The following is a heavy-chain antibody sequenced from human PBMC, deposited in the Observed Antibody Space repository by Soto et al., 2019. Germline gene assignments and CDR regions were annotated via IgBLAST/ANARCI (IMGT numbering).Heavy chain of an antibody. D-gene: IGHD3-3*01. CDR1: GFTFDDYG. CDR3: ARDSGRFYDFWSGYLG. V-gene: IGHV3-20*04. CDR2: INWSGGST. Sequence: AGGSLRLSCAASGFTFDDYGMSWVRQAPGKGLEWISGINWSGGSTGYADSVKGRFTISRDNAKNSLYLQMNSLRAEDTALYYCARDSGRFYDFWSGYLGWGKGTTVTVSS. J-gene: IGHJ6*04.